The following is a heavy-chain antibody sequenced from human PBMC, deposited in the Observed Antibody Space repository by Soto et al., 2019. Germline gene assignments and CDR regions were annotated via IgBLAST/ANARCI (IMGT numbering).Heavy chain of an antibody. CDR1: GGSISNYY. Sequence: QVQLQESGPGLVKPSETLSLTCTVAGGSISNYYWSWIRQPPGKGLEWIGYIYYSGSTNYNPSLKSGVTISVDTSKNQFSLKLSSVTAADTAVYYCARHRYSYGVYYFDYWGQGTLATVSS. D-gene: IGHD5-18*01. CDR3: ARHRYSYGVYYFDY. J-gene: IGHJ4*02. CDR2: IYYSGST. V-gene: IGHV4-59*08.